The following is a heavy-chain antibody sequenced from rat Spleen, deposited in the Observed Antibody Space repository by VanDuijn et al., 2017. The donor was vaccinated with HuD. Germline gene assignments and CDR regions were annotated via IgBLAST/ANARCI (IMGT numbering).Heavy chain of an antibody. CDR2: IMYDGSRT. Sequence: EVQLVESGGGLVQPGRSLKLSCAASGFTFSNYDMAWVRQAPTQGLEWVATIMYDGSRTYYRDSVKGRFNISRDNAKSTLYLQMESLRCEDTATYYCATRDGGYPGWGQGTLVTVSS. J-gene: IGHJ3*01. D-gene: IGHD1-11*01. CDR3: ATRDGGYPG. CDR1: GFTFSNYD. V-gene: IGHV5S10*01.